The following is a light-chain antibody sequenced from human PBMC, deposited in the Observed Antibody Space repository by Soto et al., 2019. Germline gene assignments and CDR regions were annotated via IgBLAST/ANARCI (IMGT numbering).Light chain of an antibody. Sequence: EFVLTQSPGTLSLSPGERATLSCRASQSVGNNYLAWYQQKPGQGPRLLIYDASSRATGIPDRFSGSASGTDFTLTISRLEPEDFAVYYCQQYVGSPSTFGQGTKVEI. CDR1: QSVGNNY. J-gene: IGKJ1*01. CDR3: QQYVGSPST. V-gene: IGKV3-20*01. CDR2: DAS.